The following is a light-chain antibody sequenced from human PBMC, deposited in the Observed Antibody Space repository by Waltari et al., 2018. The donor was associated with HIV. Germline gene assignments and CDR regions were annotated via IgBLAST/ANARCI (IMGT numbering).Light chain of an antibody. CDR2: GAS. V-gene: IGKV3-15*01. CDR1: QSVNSH. Sequence: EIVMTQSPATLSVSPGERATLSCRASQSVNSHLAWYQQKPGQAPRLLIYGASTRATGIPARFSGSGSGTEFTLTISSLQSEDFAVYYCQQYKNWAPGRTFGQGTKVEIK. CDR3: QQYKNWAPGRT. J-gene: IGKJ1*01.